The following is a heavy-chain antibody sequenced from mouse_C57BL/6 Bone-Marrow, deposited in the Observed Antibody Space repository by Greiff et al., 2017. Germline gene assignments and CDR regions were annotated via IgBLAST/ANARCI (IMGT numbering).Heavy chain of an antibody. CDR3: ARTPSTVDPVFDY. CDR1: GYTFTSYW. CDR2: IHPKSGST. V-gene: IGHV1-64*01. D-gene: IGHD1-1*01. J-gene: IGHJ2*01. Sequence: VQLQQPGAELVKPGASVKLSCKASGYTFTSYWMHWVKQRPGQGLEWIGMIHPKSGSTNYNEKFKSKATLTVDKSSSTAYMQLSSRTSEDSAVYYCARTPSTVDPVFDYWGQGTTLTVSS.